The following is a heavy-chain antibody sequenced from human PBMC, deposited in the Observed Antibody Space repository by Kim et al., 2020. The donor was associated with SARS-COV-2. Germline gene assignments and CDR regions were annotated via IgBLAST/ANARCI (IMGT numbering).Heavy chain of an antibody. CDR3: ARAPYYYGSGSYYPKALHWFDP. CDR1: GGSISSGGYS. CDR2: IYYSGST. V-gene: IGHV4-30-2*01. Sequence: SETLSLTCAVSGGSISSGGYSWSWIRQPPGKGLEWIGYIYYSGSTYYNPSLKSRVTISVDRSKNQFSLKLSSVTAADTAVYYCARAPYYYGSGSYYPKALHWFDPWGQGTLVTVSS. D-gene: IGHD3-10*01. J-gene: IGHJ5*02.